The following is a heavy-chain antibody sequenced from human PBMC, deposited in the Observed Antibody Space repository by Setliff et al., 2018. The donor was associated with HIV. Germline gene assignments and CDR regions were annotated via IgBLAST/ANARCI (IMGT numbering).Heavy chain of an antibody. V-gene: IGHV4-4*09. Sequence: SETLSLTCTVSGVSTSNYYWSWIRQPPGKGLEWIGELSPSGTTRSNPSLQSRVTISLDTSNNQFSLKLTSVTAADTAMYYCASFFVTTVTNQDYWGQGTPVTVSS. J-gene: IGHJ4*02. CDR2: LSPSGTT. CDR1: GVSTSNYY. D-gene: IGHD4-17*01. CDR3: ASFFVTTVTNQDY.